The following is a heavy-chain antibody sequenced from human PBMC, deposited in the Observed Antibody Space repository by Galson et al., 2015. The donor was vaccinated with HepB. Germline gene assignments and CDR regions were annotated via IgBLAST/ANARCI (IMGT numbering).Heavy chain of an antibody. CDR3: ARDNRYGSGSYYSPGGLDV. CDR1: GYTFTSYY. J-gene: IGHJ6*02. CDR2: INPSGGGT. V-gene: IGHV1-46*04. D-gene: IGHD3-10*01. Sequence: SVKVSCKASGYTFTSYYMHWVRQAPGQGLEWMGIINPSGGGTSYAQKLQGRVTMTRDTSTSTVYMELSSLRSEDTAVYYCARDNRYGSGSYYSPGGLDVWGQGTTVTVSS.